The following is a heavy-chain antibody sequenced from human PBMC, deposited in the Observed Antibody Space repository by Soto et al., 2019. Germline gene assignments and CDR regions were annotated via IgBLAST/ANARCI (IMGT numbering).Heavy chain of an antibody. V-gene: IGHV4-31*03. CDR2: IYYSGST. J-gene: IGHJ6*03. Sequence: QVQLQESGPGLVKPSQTLSLTCTVSGGSISSGGYYWSWIRQHPGKGLEWIGYIYYSGSTYYNPSLKSRVTISVDTSKHQYSLKLSSVTAADTAVYYCASMSKNLNYGFDYYYYMDVWGKGTTVTVSS. D-gene: IGHD1-7*01. CDR1: GGSISSGGYY. CDR3: ASMSKNLNYGFDYYYYMDV.